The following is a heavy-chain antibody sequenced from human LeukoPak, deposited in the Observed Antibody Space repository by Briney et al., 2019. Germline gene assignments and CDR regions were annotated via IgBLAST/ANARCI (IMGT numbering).Heavy chain of an antibody. D-gene: IGHD3-10*01. V-gene: IGHV4-39*07. CDR1: GGSITSYY. J-gene: IGHJ5*02. CDR2: IYYSGST. Sequence: PSETLSLTCTFSGGSITSYYWGWIRQPPGKGLEWIGSIYYSGSTYYNPSLKSRVTISVDTSKNQFSLKLSSVTAADTAVYYCARDPHYSYNWFDPWGQGTLVTVSS. CDR3: ARDPHYSYNWFDP.